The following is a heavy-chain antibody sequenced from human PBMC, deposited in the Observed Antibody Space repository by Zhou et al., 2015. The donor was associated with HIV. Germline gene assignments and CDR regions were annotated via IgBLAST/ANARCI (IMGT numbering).Heavy chain of an antibody. D-gene: IGHD3-22*01. CDR2: IIPIFGTA. V-gene: IGHV1-69*01. CDR1: GGTLGNYG. J-gene: IGHJ5*02. CDR3: ARAGYYDSSGYYQSSYNWFDP. Sequence: QVQLVQSGAEVKKPGSSVKVSCRASGGTLGNYGISWVRQAPGQGLEWMGGIIPIFGTASYAQRFQGRVTITADESTSTAYMELSSLRSEDTAVYYCARAGYYDSSGYYQSSYNWFDPWGQGTLVTVSS.